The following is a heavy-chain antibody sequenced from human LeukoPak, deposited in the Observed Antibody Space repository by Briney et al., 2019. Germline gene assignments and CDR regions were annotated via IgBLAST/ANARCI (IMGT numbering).Heavy chain of an antibody. J-gene: IGHJ3*02. CDR1: GYTFTNYY. Sequence: ASVKVSCKASGYTFTNYYMNWVRHAPGQGLEWRGWINTNTGNPTYAQGFTGRFVFSLANSVSTAYLQISSLQAEDTAVYYCARARSAWASDAFDMWGQGTMRTVS. CDR3: ARARSAWASDAFDM. CDR2: INTNTGNP. V-gene: IGHV7-4-1*02. D-gene: IGHD6-19*01.